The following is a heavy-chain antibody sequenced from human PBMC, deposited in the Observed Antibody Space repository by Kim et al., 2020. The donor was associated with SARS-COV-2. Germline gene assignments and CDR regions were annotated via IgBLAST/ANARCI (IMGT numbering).Heavy chain of an antibody. CDR3: ARSTREWELGDY. D-gene: IGHD1-26*01. V-gene: IGHV4-59*01. J-gene: IGHJ4*02. Sequence: YNPSLKSRVTISVDTSKHQFSLKLSSVTAADTAVYYCARSTREWELGDYWGQGTLVTVSS.